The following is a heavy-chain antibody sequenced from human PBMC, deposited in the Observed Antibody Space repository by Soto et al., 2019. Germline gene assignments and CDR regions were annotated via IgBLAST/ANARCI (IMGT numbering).Heavy chain of an antibody. CDR1: GFTFSSYW. Sequence: PGVSLRLSCAASGFTFSSYWMPWVRQAPGKGLVWVSRINSDGSSTSYADSVKGRFTISRDNAKNTLYLQMNSLRAEVTAVYYCARDRRILRYADSYSGPLDTWGQGTMVTVSS. CDR2: INSDGSST. D-gene: IGHD2-15*01. V-gene: IGHV3-74*01. CDR3: ARDRRILRYADSYSGPLDT. J-gene: IGHJ3*02.